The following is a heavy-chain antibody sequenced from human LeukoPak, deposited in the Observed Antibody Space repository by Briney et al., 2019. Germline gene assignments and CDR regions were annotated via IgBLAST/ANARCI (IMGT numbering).Heavy chain of an antibody. CDR1: GFTFSSHA. D-gene: IGHD5-12*01. J-gene: IGHJ4*02. CDR3: AKKEDIVATISYFDY. Sequence: GGSLRLSCAASGFTFSSHAMSWVRQAPGKGLEWVSAISGSGGSTYYADSVKGRFTISRDNSKNTLYLQMNSLRAEDTAVYYCAKKEDIVATISYFDYWGQGTLVTVSS. V-gene: IGHV3-23*01. CDR2: ISGSGGST.